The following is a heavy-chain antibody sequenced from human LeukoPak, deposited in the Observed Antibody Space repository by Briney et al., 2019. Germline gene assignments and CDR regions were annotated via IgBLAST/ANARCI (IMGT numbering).Heavy chain of an antibody. V-gene: IGHV3-30-3*01. CDR2: ISYDGSNK. J-gene: IGHJ4*02. CDR1: GFTFSSYA. D-gene: IGHD6-13*01. Sequence: GGSLRLSCAASGFTFSSYAMHWVRQAPGKGLEWVAVISYDGSNKYYADSVKGRFTISRDNSKNTLYLQMNSPRADDTAVNYCARAGAGIAAADFFDYWGQGTLVTVSS. CDR3: ARAGAGIAAADFFDY.